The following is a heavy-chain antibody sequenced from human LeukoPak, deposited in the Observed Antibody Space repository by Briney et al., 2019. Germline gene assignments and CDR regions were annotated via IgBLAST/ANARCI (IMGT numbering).Heavy chain of an antibody. J-gene: IGHJ4*02. CDR3: ARIPRAAAGAFHY. CDR1: GFTVSNKY. D-gene: IGHD6-13*01. V-gene: IGHV3-53*01. CDR2: IYSDGRT. Sequence: GGSLRLSCAASGFTVSNKYMTWVRQAPGKGLEWVSLIYSDGRTYYADSVKGRCTISRDNSKNTLYLQMNSLRAEDTALYFCARIPRAAAGAFHYWGQGTLVTVSS.